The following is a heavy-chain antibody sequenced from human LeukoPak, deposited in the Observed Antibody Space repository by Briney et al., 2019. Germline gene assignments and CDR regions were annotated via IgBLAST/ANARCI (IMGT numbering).Heavy chain of an antibody. CDR1: GFTFSTSA. D-gene: IGHD7-27*01. Sequence: PGGSLRLSCAASGFTFSTSALSWARQAPGKGLEWVSAISGGGDRTYYADSVQGRFAISRDDSKNTLYLQMNNLRVEDTALYYCAKDRWGGDAFDVWGQGTMVTVSS. CDR2: ISGGGDRT. J-gene: IGHJ3*01. CDR3: AKDRWGGDAFDV. V-gene: IGHV3-23*01.